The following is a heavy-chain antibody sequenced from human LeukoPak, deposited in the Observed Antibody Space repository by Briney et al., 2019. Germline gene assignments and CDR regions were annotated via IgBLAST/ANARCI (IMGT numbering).Heavy chain of an antibody. CDR1: GFTFNTYT. D-gene: IGHD1-26*01. CDR3: ARDPTNLGSPTAYFDY. CDR2: ITASSTAI. J-gene: IGHJ4*02. Sequence: GGSLRLSCAASGFTFNTYTMNWVRQAPGKGLEWVSSITASSTAIYSADSVKGRFTISRDNSKNTLYLQMNSLRAEDTAVYYCARDPTNLGSPTAYFDYWGQGTLVTVSS. V-gene: IGHV3-21*01.